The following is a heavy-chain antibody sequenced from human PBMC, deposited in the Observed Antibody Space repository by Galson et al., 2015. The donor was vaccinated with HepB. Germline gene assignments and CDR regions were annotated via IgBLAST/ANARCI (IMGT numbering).Heavy chain of an antibody. CDR3: ARGVDFWGGSGDYFDY. CDR2: ISFDESNK. J-gene: IGHJ4*02. D-gene: IGHD3-3*01. Sequence: SLRLSCAASGFTFRNYAMSWARQAPGQGLEWVAVISFDESNKFFADSVKGRFTISRDDSKHTLFLHMSSLRAEDTAVYYCARGVDFWGGSGDYFDYWGPGTLVTVSS. CDR1: GFTFRNYA. V-gene: IGHV3-30-3*01.